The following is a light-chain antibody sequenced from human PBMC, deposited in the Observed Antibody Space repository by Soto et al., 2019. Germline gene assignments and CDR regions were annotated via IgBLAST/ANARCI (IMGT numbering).Light chain of an antibody. Sequence: DIQMTQSPSSLSASVGDRVTITCRASLGIRNDLGWYQHKPGKAPKRLIYAASSLQSGVPSRFSGSGSGTECTLTISSLQPEDFSTYFCLQHDSYPWTFGQGTKVDIK. CDR3: LQHDSYPWT. CDR2: AAS. J-gene: IGKJ1*01. V-gene: IGKV1-17*01. CDR1: LGIRND.